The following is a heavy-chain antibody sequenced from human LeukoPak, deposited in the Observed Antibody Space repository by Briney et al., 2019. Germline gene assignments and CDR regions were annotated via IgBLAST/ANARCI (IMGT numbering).Heavy chain of an antibody. J-gene: IGHJ2*01. D-gene: IGHD5-18*01. CDR2: IGTAGDT. V-gene: IGHV3-13*04. CDR1: GFTFSSYD. CDR3: ATVAMEDWYFDL. Sequence: PGGSLRLSCAASGFTFSSYDMHWVRQAPGKGLEWVSAIGTAGDTYYPGSVKGRFTISRENAKNSLYLQMNSLRAGDTAVYYCATVAMEDWYFDLWGRGTLVTVSS.